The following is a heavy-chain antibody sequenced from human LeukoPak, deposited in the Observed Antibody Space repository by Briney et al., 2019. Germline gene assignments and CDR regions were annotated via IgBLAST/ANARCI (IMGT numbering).Heavy chain of an antibody. D-gene: IGHD2-21*02. Sequence: ASVKVSCKVSGYTLTELSMHWVRQAPGKGLEWMGGFDPEDGETIYAQKFRGRVTMTEDTSTDTAYMELSSLRSEDTAVYYCATGLPDPVVVTAKSYDHWGQGTLVTVSS. V-gene: IGHV1-24*01. CDR3: ATGLPDPVVVTAKSYDH. CDR2: FDPEDGET. CDR1: GYTLTELS. J-gene: IGHJ4*02.